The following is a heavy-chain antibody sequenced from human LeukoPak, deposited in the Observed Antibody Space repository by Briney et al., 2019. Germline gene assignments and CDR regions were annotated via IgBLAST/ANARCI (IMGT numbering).Heavy chain of an antibody. Sequence: ASVKVSCKASGYTFTSYGISWVRQAPGQGLEWMGWISAYNGNTNYAQKLQGRVTMNTDTSTSTAYMELRSLRSDDTAVYYCASPSPGYYDSSGYYYRPTTDAFDIWGQGTMVTVSS. CDR3: ASPSPGYYDSSGYYYRPTTDAFDI. CDR2: ISAYNGNT. CDR1: GYTFTSYG. J-gene: IGHJ3*02. D-gene: IGHD3-22*01. V-gene: IGHV1-18*01.